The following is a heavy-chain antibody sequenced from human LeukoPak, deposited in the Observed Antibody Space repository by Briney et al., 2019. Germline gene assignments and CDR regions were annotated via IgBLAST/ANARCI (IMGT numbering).Heavy chain of an antibody. Sequence: TSETLSLTCAVYGGSFSGYYWSWIRQPPGEGLEWIGEINHSGSSNYNPSLKNRVTMSVDVSENQLSLKLSSVTAADTAVYYCARAGWGKGAFDIWGQGTMVTVSS. CDR2: INHSGSS. CDR1: GGSFSGYY. V-gene: IGHV4-34*01. J-gene: IGHJ3*02. D-gene: IGHD3-16*01. CDR3: ARAGWGKGAFDI.